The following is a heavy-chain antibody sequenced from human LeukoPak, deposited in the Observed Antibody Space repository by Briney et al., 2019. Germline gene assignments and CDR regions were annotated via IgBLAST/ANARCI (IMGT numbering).Heavy chain of an antibody. CDR3: ARRGGSGRAFDY. CDR2: IYYTGST. J-gene: IGHJ4*02. V-gene: IGHV4-39*01. CDR1: GASISGGTYY. D-gene: IGHD1-26*01. Sequence: SETLSLTCSVSGASISGGTYYWGWIRQPPGKGLEWIGSIYYTGSTYGNPSLKSRVTISVDTSKNQFSLKLSSVTAADTAVYYCARRGGSGRAFDYWGQGTLVTVSS.